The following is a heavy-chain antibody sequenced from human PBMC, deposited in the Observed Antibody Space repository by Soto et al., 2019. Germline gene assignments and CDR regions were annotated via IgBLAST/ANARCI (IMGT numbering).Heavy chain of an antibody. J-gene: IGHJ6*02. CDR2: IIPIFGTA. CDR3: ARDESNCSGGRCYPDYYYGMDV. V-gene: IGHV1-69*01. Sequence: QVQLVQAGAEVKKPGSSVKVSCKASGGTFSSYAISWVRQAPGQGLEWMGGIIPIFGTANYAEKFQGRVTITADESTSTAYMELSSLRSEDTAVYYCARDESNCSGGRCYPDYYYGMDVWGQGTTVTVSS. D-gene: IGHD2-15*01. CDR1: GGTFSSYA.